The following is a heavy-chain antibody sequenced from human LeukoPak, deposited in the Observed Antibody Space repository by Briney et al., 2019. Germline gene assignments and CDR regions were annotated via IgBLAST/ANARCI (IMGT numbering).Heavy chain of an antibody. Sequence: PGGSLRLSCAASGFTFSSYGMHWVRQAPGKGLEWVAVIWYDGSNKYYADSVKGRFTISRDNSKNTLYLQMNSLRAEDTAVYYCAKEKRGYSYGPFDFWGQGTLVTVSS. CDR2: IWYDGSNK. D-gene: IGHD5-18*01. CDR1: GFTFSSYG. J-gene: IGHJ4*02. V-gene: IGHV3-30*02. CDR3: AKEKRGYSYGPFDF.